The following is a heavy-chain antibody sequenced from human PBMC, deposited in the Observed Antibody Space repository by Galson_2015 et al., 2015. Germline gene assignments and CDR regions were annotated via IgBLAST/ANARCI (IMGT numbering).Heavy chain of an antibody. CDR2: IDWDDDK. Sequence: PALVKPTQTLTLTCTFSGFSLSTSGMCVSWIRQPPGKALEWLALIDWDDDKYYSTSLKTRLTISKDTSKNQVVLTVTNMDPVDTATYYCARSLTTVMSLGFDYWGQVTLVTVSS. J-gene: IGHJ4*02. CDR3: ARSLTTVMSLGFDY. V-gene: IGHV2-70*01. CDR1: GFSLSTSGMC. D-gene: IGHD4-17*01.